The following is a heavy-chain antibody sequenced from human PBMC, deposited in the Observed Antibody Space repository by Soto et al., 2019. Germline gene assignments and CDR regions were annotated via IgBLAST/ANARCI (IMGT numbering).Heavy chain of an antibody. V-gene: IGHV3-15*01. CDR2: IKPNADGGTG. D-gene: IGHD1-26*01. Sequence: EVQLVESGGVLVKPGGSLRLSCVASGFTFNNAWMSWVRQAPGKGLEWVGGIKPNADGGTGDYAATVKSRFTISRDDSKNTLYLQMNSLKIEDTAVYDCVTDLKSGTERGKFDYWGQGTLVTVSS. J-gene: IGHJ4*02. CDR1: GFTFNNAW. CDR3: VTDLKSGTERGKFDY.